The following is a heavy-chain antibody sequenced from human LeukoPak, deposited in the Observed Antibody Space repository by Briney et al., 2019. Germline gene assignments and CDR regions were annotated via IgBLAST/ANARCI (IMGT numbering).Heavy chain of an antibody. V-gene: IGHV4-31*03. CDR3: ARSGSGSYLVY. CDR1: GGSISSGGYY. Sequence: SETLSLTCTVSGGSISSGGYYWSWIRQHPGKGLEWIGYIYYSGSTYYNPSLKSRVTISVDTSKNQFSLKLSSVTAADTAVYYCARSGSGSYLVYWGQGTLVTVSS. CDR2: IYYSGST. D-gene: IGHD1-26*01. J-gene: IGHJ4*02.